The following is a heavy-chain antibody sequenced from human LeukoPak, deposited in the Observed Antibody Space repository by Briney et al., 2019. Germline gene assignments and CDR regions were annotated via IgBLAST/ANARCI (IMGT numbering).Heavy chain of an antibody. CDR2: IVVGSGNT. D-gene: IGHD1-1*01. V-gene: IGHV1-58*01. J-gene: IGHJ4*02. Sequence: TSVKVSCKASGFXFTSSAVQWVRQARGQGLEWIGWIVVGSGNTNYAQKFQERVTINRGMSTSTAYMELSSLRSEDTAVYYCATDDVTTGTKTALGYWGQGTLVTVSS. CDR3: ATDDVTTGTKTALGY. CDR1: GFXFTSSA.